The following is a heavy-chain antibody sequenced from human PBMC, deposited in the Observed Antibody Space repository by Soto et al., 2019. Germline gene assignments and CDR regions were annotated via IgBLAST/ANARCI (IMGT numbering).Heavy chain of an antibody. CDR3: ARSMSGWYEFDY. V-gene: IGHV1-18*01. Sequence: ASVKVSCKASGYTFTSFGITWVRQAPGQGLEWMGWISAYNGDTNYAQNLQGRVTMTTDTSTNTAYMELRSLRSDDTAVYYCARSMSGWYEFDYWGQGNLVTVS. J-gene: IGHJ4*02. CDR2: ISAYNGDT. CDR1: GYTFTSFG. D-gene: IGHD6-19*01.